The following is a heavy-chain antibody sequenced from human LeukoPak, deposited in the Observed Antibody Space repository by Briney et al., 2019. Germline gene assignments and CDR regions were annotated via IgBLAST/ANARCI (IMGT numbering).Heavy chain of an antibody. D-gene: IGHD5-12*01. CDR1: GFSFSDYW. V-gene: IGHV3-7*01. J-gene: IGHJ6*03. Sequence: PGGSLRLSCAASGFSFSDYWMTWVRQAPGKGLECVASIKQDGRNIKYVDSVKGRFTISRDNTKNSLYLQMNSLRAEDTAVYYCARALVATINRYYYYYMDVWGKGTTVTVSS. CDR3: ARALVATINRYYYYYMDV. CDR2: IKQDGRNI.